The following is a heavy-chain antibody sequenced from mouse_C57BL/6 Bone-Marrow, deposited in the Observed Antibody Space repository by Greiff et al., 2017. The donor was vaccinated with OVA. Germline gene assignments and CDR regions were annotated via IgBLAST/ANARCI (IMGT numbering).Heavy chain of an antibody. V-gene: IGHV1-61*01. D-gene: IGHD4-1*01. CDR2: IYPSDSET. J-gene: IGHJ1*03. CDR1: GYTFTSYW. CDR3: SRVTGIPVYWYFDV. Sequence: VKLQQPGAELVRPGSSVKLSCKASGYTFTSYWMDWVKQRPGQGLEWIGNIYPSDSETHYNQKFKDKATLTVDKSSSTAYMQLSSLTSEDSAVYYCSRVTGIPVYWYFDVWGTGTTVTVSS.